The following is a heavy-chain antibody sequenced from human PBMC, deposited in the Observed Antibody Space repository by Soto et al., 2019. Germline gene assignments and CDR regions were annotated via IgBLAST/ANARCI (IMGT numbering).Heavy chain of an antibody. V-gene: IGHV3-11*01. D-gene: IGHD1-26*01. CDR3: ASRGSGVRARPA. CDR1: GFTFIDYY. CDR2: ISSSGSTI. J-gene: IGHJ5*02. Sequence: WGSLRLSCAASGFTFIDYYMIFIRQAPWKGLEWVSYISSSGSTIYYADSVKGRFTISRDNAKNSLYLQMNSLRAEDTAVYYCASRGSGVRARPAWGQGTLVTVSS.